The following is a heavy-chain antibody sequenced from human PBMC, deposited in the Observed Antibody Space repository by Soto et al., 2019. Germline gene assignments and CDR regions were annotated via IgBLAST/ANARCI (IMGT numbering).Heavy chain of an antibody. D-gene: IGHD3-9*01. J-gene: IGHJ3*02. CDR2: ISSSSSTI. Sequence: GGSLRLSCAASGFTFSSYSMNWVRKAPGKGLEWVSYISSSSSTIYYADSVKGRFTISRDNAKISLYLQMNSLRAEDTAVYYCASMYDILTGDAFDIWGQGTMVTVSS. CDR1: GFTFSSYS. CDR3: ASMYDILTGDAFDI. V-gene: IGHV3-48*04.